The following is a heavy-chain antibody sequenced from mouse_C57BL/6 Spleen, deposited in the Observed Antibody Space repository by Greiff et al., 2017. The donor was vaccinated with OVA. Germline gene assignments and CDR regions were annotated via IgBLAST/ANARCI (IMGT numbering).Heavy chain of an antibody. CDR1: GYAFTNYL. J-gene: IGHJ2*01. Sequence: QVQLQQSGAELVRPGTSVKVSCKASGYAFTNYLIEWVKQRPGQGLEWIGVINPGSGGTNYNEKFKGKGTLTADNSSSTAYMQLSSLASEGSAVYFCARFPFDYWGQGTTLTVSS. CDR3: ARFPFDY. V-gene: IGHV1-54*01. CDR2: INPGSGGT.